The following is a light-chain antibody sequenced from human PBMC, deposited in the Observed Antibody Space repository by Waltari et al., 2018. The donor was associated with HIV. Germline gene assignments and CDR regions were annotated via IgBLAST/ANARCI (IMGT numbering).Light chain of an antibody. CDR2: SAS. CDR1: QGVSNS. V-gene: IGKV1-NL1*01. J-gene: IGKJ1*01. Sequence: DIQMTQSQISQSAYVGDRVTITCRASQGVSNSLAWYQQKPGKAPKLLLFSASWLESGVPHRFSGSGSGTDYSLTISSLQPEDFGTYYCQQYYSTPLTFGQGTKVEIK. CDR3: QQYYSTPLT.